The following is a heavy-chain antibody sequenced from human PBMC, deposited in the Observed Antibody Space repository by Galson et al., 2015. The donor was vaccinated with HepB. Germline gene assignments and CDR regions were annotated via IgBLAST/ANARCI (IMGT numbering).Heavy chain of an antibody. CDR1: GGTLTTYV. V-gene: IGHV1-69*13. CDR3: AREYYDDNGYRMHWYFGL. Sequence: SVKVSCKASGGTLTTYVFSWVRQAPGQGLEWMGGIIPMFGTTSYAQKFQSRLTIGVDESTTTVYMELDSLKSEDTAVYYCAREYYDDNGYRMHWYFGLWGRGTLVTVSS. D-gene: IGHD3-22*01. J-gene: IGHJ2*01. CDR2: IIPMFGTT.